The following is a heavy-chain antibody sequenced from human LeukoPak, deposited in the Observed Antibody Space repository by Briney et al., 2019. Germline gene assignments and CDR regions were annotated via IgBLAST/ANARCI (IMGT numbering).Heavy chain of an antibody. D-gene: IGHD3-10*01. CDR1: GGSISSGGYY. CDR3: ARDGGSGSSRTSY. Sequence: SETLSLTCTVSGGSISSGGYYWSWIRQPPGKGLEWIGYIYYSGSICYNPSLKSRVTISVGTSKNQFSLRLSSVTAADTAVYYCARDGGSGSSRTSYWGQGTLVTVSS. CDR2: IYYSGSI. J-gene: IGHJ4*02. V-gene: IGHV4-30-4*08.